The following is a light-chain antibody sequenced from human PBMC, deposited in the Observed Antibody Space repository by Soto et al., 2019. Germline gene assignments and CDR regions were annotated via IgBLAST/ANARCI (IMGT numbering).Light chain of an antibody. Sequence: EIVLTQSPGTLSLSPGERDTLSCRASQSVSSSYLAWYQQRPGQAPRLLIYVASNRATGTPDRFSGSGSGTDFTLTISRLEPEDFAVYYCQQYGSSPITFCQGTRLEIK. CDR3: QQYGSSPIT. CDR1: QSVSSSY. J-gene: IGKJ5*01. CDR2: VAS. V-gene: IGKV3-20*01.